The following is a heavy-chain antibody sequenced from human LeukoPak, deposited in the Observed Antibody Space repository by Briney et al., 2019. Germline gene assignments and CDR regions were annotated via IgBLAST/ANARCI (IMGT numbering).Heavy chain of an antibody. CDR2: IYYSGST. Sequence: KPSETLSLTCTVSGGSISSYYWSWIRQPPGKGLEWIGYIYYSGSTNYNPSLKSRVTISVDTSKNQFSLKLSSVTAADTAVYYCARDRTIVDAFDIWGQGTMVTVSS. CDR3: ARDRTIVDAFDI. J-gene: IGHJ3*02. D-gene: IGHD3-22*01. V-gene: IGHV4-59*01. CDR1: GGSISSYY.